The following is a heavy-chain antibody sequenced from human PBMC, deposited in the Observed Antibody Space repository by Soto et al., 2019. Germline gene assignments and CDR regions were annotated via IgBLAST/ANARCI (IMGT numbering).Heavy chain of an antibody. CDR3: ARDLQGDGPYVDY. Sequence: SVKVSCKASGGTFSSYTISWVRQAPGQGLEWMGRIIPILGIANYAQKFQGRVTITADKSTSTAYMELSSLRSEDTAVYYCARDLQGDGPYVDYWGQRTLVTVSS. V-gene: IGHV1-69*04. CDR2: IIPILGIA. D-gene: IGHD1-1*01. CDR1: GGTFSSYT. J-gene: IGHJ4*02.